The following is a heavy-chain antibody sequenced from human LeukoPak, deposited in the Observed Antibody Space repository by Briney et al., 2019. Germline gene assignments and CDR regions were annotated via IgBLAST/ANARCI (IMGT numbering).Heavy chain of an antibody. CDR1: GGTFSSYA. D-gene: IGHD1-7*01. J-gene: IGHJ4*02. V-gene: IGHV1-69*05. Sequence: SVKVSCXASGGTFSSYAISWVRRAPGQGLEWMGRIIPIFGTANYAQKFQGRVTITTDESTSTAYMELSSLRSEDTAVYYCARDLGTTNSFDYWGQGTLVTVSS. CDR2: IIPIFGTA. CDR3: ARDLGTTNSFDY.